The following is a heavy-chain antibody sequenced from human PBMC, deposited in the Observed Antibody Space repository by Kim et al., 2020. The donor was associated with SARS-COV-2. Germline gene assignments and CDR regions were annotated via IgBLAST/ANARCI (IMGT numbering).Heavy chain of an antibody. J-gene: IGHJ4*01. CDR1: GFTFSSYA. D-gene: IGHD5-18*01. CDR2: ISYDGSNK. V-gene: IGHV3-30*04. Sequence: GGSLRLSCAASGFTFSSYAMHWVRQAPGKGLEWVAVISYDGSNKYYADSVKGRFTISRDNSKNTLYLQMNSLRAEDTAVYYCARDHRGYSYGPRFDYWG. CDR3: ARDHRGYSYGPRFDY.